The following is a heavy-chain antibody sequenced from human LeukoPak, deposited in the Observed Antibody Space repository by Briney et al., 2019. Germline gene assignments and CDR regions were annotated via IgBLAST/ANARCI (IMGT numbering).Heavy chain of an antibody. Sequence: GASVKVSCKASGGTFSSYAISWVRQAPGQGLEWMGGIIPIFGTANYAQKFQGRVTITADESTSTAYMELSRLRSDDTAVYYCARDVYSSSWSVQRGYMDVWGKGTTVTVSS. CDR2: IIPIFGTA. J-gene: IGHJ6*03. D-gene: IGHD6-13*01. CDR3: ARDVYSSSWSVQRGYMDV. V-gene: IGHV1-69*01. CDR1: GGTFSSYA.